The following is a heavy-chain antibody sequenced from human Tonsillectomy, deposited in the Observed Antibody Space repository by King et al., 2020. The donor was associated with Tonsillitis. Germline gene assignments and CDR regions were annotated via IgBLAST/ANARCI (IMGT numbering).Heavy chain of an antibody. CDR1: GFTFSGAA. CDR3: TRGGDYDSGYYYGMDV. CDR2: IRSKPNSYAP. V-gene: IGHV3-73*02. D-gene: IGHD4-17*01. J-gene: IGHJ6*02. Sequence: VQLVESGGGLVQPGGSLTLSCAASGFTFSGAAMHWVRQASGKGLEWVGLIRSKPNSYAPVYAASVNGRFTVSREDSKKTAYLQVNSLKTEDTAVYYCTRGGDYDSGYYYGMDVWGQGTTVTVSS.